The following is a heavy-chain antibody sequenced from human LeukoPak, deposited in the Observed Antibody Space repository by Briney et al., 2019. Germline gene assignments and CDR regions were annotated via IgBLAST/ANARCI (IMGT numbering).Heavy chain of an antibody. CDR2: IYYSGIT. Sequence: SETLSLTCSLSGGSISRSSYYWAWIRQPPGMGLEWIGSIYYSGITYCNPSLKSRATVSVDTSKNQFSLNLNSVTAADTAVYYCARRNGHSWDVGNWFDPWGQGTLVTVSS. D-gene: IGHD6-13*01. V-gene: IGHV4-39*01. J-gene: IGHJ5*02. CDR1: GGSISRSSYY. CDR3: ARRNGHSWDVGNWFDP.